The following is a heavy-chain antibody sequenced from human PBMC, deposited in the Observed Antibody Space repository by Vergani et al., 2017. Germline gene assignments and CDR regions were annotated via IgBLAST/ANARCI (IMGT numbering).Heavy chain of an antibody. CDR1: GYTFTSDD. V-gene: IGHV1-8*03. CDR3: ARDPREYGGDAEDYYYGMDV. J-gene: IGHJ6*02. D-gene: IGHD2-21*02. Sequence: QVQLVQSGAEVKKPGASVKVSCKASGYTFTSDDINWVRQATGQGLEWMGWMNPISGNTGYAQDFQGRLTITADTSTNTAYMELTSLRSEDTAVYYCARDPREYGGDAEDYYYGMDVWGQGTTVTVSS. CDR2: MNPISGNT.